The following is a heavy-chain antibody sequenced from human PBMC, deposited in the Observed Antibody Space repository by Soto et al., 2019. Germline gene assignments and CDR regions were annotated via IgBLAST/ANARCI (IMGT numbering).Heavy chain of an antibody. D-gene: IGHD3-3*01. Sequence: PGGSLRLSCAASGFTFSSYGMHWVRQAPGKGLEWVAVIWYDGSNKYYADSVKGRFTISRDNSKNTLYLQMNSLRAEDTAVYYCARESQRFTIFGVVTLDYYYYGMDVWGQGTTVTVSS. CDR1: GFTFSSYG. V-gene: IGHV3-33*01. CDR2: IWYDGSNK. J-gene: IGHJ6*02. CDR3: ARESQRFTIFGVVTLDYYYYGMDV.